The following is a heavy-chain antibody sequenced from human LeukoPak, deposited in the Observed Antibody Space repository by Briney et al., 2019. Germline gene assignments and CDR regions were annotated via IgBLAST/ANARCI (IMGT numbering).Heavy chain of an antibody. D-gene: IGHD2-2*01. Sequence: PSETLSLTCTVSGGSISSGNNYWSWIRQHPGKGLEWMGYIYYTGSSHYNPSLKSRLTISVDTSKNQFSLRLNSVTAADTAVYYCARYIPVATRIDPWGQGTLVTVSS. CDR3: ARYIPVATRIDP. CDR2: IYYTGSS. V-gene: IGHV4-31*03. CDR1: GGSISSGNNY. J-gene: IGHJ5*02.